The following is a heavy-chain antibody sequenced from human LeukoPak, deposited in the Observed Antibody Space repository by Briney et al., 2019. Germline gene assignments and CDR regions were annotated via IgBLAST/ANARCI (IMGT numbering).Heavy chain of an antibody. Sequence: GGSLRLSCAVSGFTFSDYYMSWVRQVPGRGLEWVANIKQGESEKYYVDSVEGRFTISRDNAKNSLYLQMNSLRAEDTAVYYCARDSMLAFGGVIVHDYWGQGALVTVSS. CDR2: IKQGESEK. CDR3: ARDSMLAFGGVIVHDY. J-gene: IGHJ4*02. D-gene: IGHD3-16*02. CDR1: GFTFSDYY. V-gene: IGHV3-7*03.